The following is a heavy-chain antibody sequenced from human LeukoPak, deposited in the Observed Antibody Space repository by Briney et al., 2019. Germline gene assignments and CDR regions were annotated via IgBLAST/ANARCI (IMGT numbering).Heavy chain of an antibody. J-gene: IGHJ3*02. CDR3: ARHGGTPAINDAFDI. Sequence: PSETLSLTCTVSGGSITSYYWSWIRQPPGKGLEWIGYIYYNGRPTYHPSLTSRVTISVEPPKNQFSLNLRSVTAADTAVYYCARHGGTPAINDAFDIWGQGTMVTVSS. D-gene: IGHD1-1*01. CDR2: IYYNGRP. CDR1: GGSITSYY. V-gene: IGHV4-59*08.